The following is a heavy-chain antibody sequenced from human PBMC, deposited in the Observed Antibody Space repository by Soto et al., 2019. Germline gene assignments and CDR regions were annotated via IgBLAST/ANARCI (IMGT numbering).Heavy chain of an antibody. D-gene: IGHD5-18*01. V-gene: IGHV1-3*01. CDR1: GNTFTGYY. CDR3: ARVAVDTAMVTSMDY. J-gene: IGHJ4*02. CDR2: INANNGNT. Sequence: GASVKVSCKASGNTFTGYYMHWVRQAPGQGLEWMGWINANNGNTKYSQKFQGRVTITRDTSASTAYMELSSLRSEDTAVYYCARVAVDTAMVTSMDYWGQGTLVTVSS.